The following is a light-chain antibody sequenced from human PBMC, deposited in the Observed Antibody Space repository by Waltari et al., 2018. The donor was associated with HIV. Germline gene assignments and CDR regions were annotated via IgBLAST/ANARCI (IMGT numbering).Light chain of an antibody. V-gene: IGKV1-39*01. CDR2: AAS. CDR3: QQGYGRPT. CDR1: QTISTY. J-gene: IGKJ3*01. Sequence: DIQMPQSPSSLSASLGDRIIITCRASQTISTYVNWYQQKAGRAPNLLIYAASTLQSGVPSRFSGSGSGTDFILTINSLKAEDFATYYCQQGYGRPTFGPGTRVDV.